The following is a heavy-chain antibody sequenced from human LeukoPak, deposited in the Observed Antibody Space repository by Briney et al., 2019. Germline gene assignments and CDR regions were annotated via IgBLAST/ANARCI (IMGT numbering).Heavy chain of an antibody. V-gene: IGHV4-39*01. J-gene: IGHJ4*02. CDR2: IYYSGST. D-gene: IGHD3-22*01. Sequence: SETLSLTCTVSGGSISSYYWGWIRQPPGKGLEWIGSIYYSGSTYYNPSLKSRVTISVDTSKNQFSLKLSSVTAADTAVYYCVDSYYYDSSADYWGQGTLVTVSS. CDR3: VDSYYYDSSADY. CDR1: GGSISSYY.